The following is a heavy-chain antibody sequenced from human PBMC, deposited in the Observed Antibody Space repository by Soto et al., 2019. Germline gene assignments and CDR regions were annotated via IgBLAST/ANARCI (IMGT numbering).Heavy chain of an antibody. Sequence: KSSETLSLTCTVSGGSISSGGYYWSWIRQHPGKGLEWIGYIYYSGSTYYNPSLKSRVTISVDTSKNQFSLKLSSVTAADTAVYYCASLIPPTPYYYYGMDVWGQGTTVTVSS. CDR2: IYYSGST. D-gene: IGHD2-2*02. V-gene: IGHV4-31*03. J-gene: IGHJ6*02. CDR1: GGSISSGGYY. CDR3: ASLIPPTPYYYYGMDV.